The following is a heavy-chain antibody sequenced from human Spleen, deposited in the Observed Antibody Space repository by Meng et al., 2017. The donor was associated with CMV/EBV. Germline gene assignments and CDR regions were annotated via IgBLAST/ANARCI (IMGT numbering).Heavy chain of an antibody. CDR3: ARGGGLLVY. V-gene: IGHV1-18*01. CDR1: GYTFTSYG. D-gene: IGHD2-15*01. CDR2: ISAYSGKT. J-gene: IGHJ4*02. Sequence: ASVKVSCKASGYTFTSYGISWVRQAPGQGLEWMGWISAYSGKTHYARKFQGRITVTRDTSTTAAYMELRNLRSDDTAVYYCARGGGLLVYWGQGTLVTVSS.